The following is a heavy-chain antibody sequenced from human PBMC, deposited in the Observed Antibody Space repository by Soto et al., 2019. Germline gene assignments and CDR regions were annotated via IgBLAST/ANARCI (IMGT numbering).Heavy chain of an antibody. J-gene: IGHJ5*02. V-gene: IGHV5-10-1*01. CDR2: IDPSDSNT. CDR3: ARRYYDILTGYYFRFDP. D-gene: IGHD3-9*01. CDR1: GYSFTSYW. Sequence: PGESLKISCKGSGYSFTSYWISWVRQMPGKGLEWMGRIDPSDSNTNYSPSFQGHVTISADKSISTAYLQWSSLKASDTAMYYCARRYYDILTGYYFRFDPWGQGTLVTVSS.